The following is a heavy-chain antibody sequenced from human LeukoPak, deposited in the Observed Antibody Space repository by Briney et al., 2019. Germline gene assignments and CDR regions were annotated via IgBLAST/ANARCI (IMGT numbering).Heavy chain of an antibody. CDR1: GFTFISYV. J-gene: IGHJ4*01. D-gene: IGHD2-21*02. CDR3: ARELPREVTLDY. V-gene: IGHV3-74*01. Sequence: AGGSLRLSCAVSGFTFISYVMQWVRQAPGKGLAWVSRINTDGSSTTYADSVKGRFTISRDNAKNTLYLQMNSLRAEDTAVYYCARELPREVTLDYWGQGTLVTVSS. CDR2: INTDGSST.